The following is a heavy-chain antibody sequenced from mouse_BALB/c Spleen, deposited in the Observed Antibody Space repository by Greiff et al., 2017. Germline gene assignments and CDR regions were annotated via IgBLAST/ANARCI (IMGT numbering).Heavy chain of an antibody. CDR2: IDPANGNT. Sequence: EVQLQQSGAELVKPGASVKLSCTASGYNITDTSMHWVKQRPEQGLEWIGRIDPANGNTNYDPKFQGKATITADTSSNTAYLQLRSLTSEDTAVYYCARWGITDAMDYWGQGTSVTVSS. CDR3: ARWGITDAMDY. D-gene: IGHD2-4*01. CDR1: GYNITDTS. J-gene: IGHJ4*01. V-gene: IGHV14-3*02.